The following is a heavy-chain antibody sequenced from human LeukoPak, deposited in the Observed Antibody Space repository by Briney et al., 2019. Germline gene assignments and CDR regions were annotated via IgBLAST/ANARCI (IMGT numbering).Heavy chain of an antibody. V-gene: IGHV4-30-2*01. CDR3: AREVLSAAFGI. D-gene: IGHD2/OR15-2a*01. CDR2: IYHSGST. CDR1: GGSISSGGYY. Sequence: PSETLSLTCTVSGGSISSGGYYWSWIRQPPGKGLEWIGYIYHSGSTYYNPSLKSRVTISVDRSKNQFSLKLSSVTAADTAVYYCAREVLSAAFGIWGQGTMVTVSS. J-gene: IGHJ3*02.